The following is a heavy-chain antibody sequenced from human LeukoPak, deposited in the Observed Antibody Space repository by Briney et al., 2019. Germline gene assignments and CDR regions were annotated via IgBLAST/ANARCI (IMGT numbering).Heavy chain of an antibody. J-gene: IGHJ5*02. D-gene: IGHD5-12*01. CDR2: IIPIFGTA. CDR1: GGTFSSYA. CDR3: ARYNHGGYDLSWFDP. V-gene: IGHV1-69*05. Sequence: ASVKVSCKASGGTFSSYAISWARQAPGQGLEWMGGIIPIFGTANYAQKFQGRVTITTDESTSTAYMELSSLRSEDTAVYYCARYNHGGYDLSWFDPWGQGTLVTVSS.